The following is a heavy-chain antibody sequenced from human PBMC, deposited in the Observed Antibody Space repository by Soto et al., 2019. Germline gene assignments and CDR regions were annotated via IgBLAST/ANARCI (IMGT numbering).Heavy chain of an antibody. CDR1: GGNFSSYA. J-gene: IGHJ6*01. V-gene: IGHV1-69*13. Sequence: SVEVSCKASGGNFSSYAISWVRQAPGQGLEWMGGIIPIFGTANYAQKFQGRVTITADESTSTAYVELRSLRSDDTPVYHCARGRTYEFWSGYLYYYGLDVLRQGTTVTVSS. D-gene: IGHD3-3*01. CDR2: IIPIFGTA. CDR3: ARGRTYEFWSGYLYYYGLDV.